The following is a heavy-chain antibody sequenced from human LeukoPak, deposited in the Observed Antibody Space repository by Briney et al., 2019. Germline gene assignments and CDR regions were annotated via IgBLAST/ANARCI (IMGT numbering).Heavy chain of an antibody. CDR2: IGYDGSNK. J-gene: IGHJ4*02. D-gene: IGHD3-3*01. CDR1: GFTFSNYA. Sequence: PGGSLRLSCAASGFTFSNYAMHWVRQAPGKGLEWVAFIGYDGSNKYYADSVKGRFTLSRDNSKSTLYLQMNGLRTEDTAVYYCAKDGRGFLEWSAFDYWGQGTLVTVSS. V-gene: IGHV3-30*02. CDR3: AKDGRGFLEWSAFDY.